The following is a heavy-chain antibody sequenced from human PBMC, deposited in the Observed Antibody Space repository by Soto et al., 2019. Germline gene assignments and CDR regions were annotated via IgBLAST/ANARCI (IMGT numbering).Heavy chain of an antibody. CDR2: IYHSGST. CDR3: ARHQTNSFVEFDY. J-gene: IGHJ4*02. D-gene: IGHD5-18*01. Sequence: SETLSLTCAVSGGSISGINWWYWVRQPPGKGLEWIGEIYHSGSTHYNPSLKSRVTISVDKSKNQFSLKLSSVTAADTAVYYCARHQTNSFVEFDYWGQGTLVTVSS. CDR1: GGSISGINW. V-gene: IGHV4-4*02.